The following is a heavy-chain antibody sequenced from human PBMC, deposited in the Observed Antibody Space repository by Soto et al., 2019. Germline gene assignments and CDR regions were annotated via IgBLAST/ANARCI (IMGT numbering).Heavy chain of an antibody. CDR3: AKVGGSGRATPKGAAFDI. V-gene: IGHV3-23*01. CDR2: ISGSGGST. CDR1: GFTFSSYA. D-gene: IGHD3-10*01. Sequence: GGSLRLSCAASGFTFSSYAMSWVRQAPGKGLEWVSAISGSGGSTYYADSVKGRFTISRDNSKNTLYLQMNSLRAEDTAVYYCAKVGGSGRATPKGAAFDIWGQGTMVTVSS. J-gene: IGHJ3*02.